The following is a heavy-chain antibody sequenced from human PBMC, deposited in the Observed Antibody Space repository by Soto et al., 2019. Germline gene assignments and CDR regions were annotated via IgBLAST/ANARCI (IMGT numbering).Heavy chain of an antibody. D-gene: IGHD3-22*01. V-gene: IGHV3-9*01. Sequence: GGSLRLSCAASGFTFDDYARHWVRQAPGKGLEWVSGISWNSGSIGYADSVKGRFTISRDNAKNSLYLQMNSLRAEDTALYYCAISEEDSSGYSLDYWGQGTLVTVSS. CDR2: ISWNSGSI. J-gene: IGHJ4*02. CDR3: AISEEDSSGYSLDY. CDR1: GFTFDDYA.